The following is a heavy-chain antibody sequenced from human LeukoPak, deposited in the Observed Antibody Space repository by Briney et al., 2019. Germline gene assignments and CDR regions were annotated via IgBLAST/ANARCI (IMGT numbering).Heavy chain of an antibody. D-gene: IGHD6-19*01. CDR1: GGSISSGGYY. V-gene: IGHV4-31*03. CDR2: IYYSGST. CDR3: ARVSIAVAGTRAFDI. Sequence: TLSLTCTVSGGSISSGGYYWSWIRQHPGKGLEWIGYIYYSGSTYYNPSLKSRVTISVDTSKNQFSLKLSSVTAADTAVYYCARVSIAVAGTRAFDIWGQGTMVTVSS. J-gene: IGHJ3*02.